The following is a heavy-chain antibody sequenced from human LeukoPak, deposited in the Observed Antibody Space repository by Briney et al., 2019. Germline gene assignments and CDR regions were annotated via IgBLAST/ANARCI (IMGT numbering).Heavy chain of an antibody. CDR2: IIPIFGAA. CDR1: GGTFSSYA. V-gene: IGHV1-69*05. Sequence: KISCKASGGTFSSYAISWVRQAPGQGLEWMGRIIPIFGAANYAQKFQGRVTITTDESTSTAYMELSSLRSEDTAVYYCAREPLLAYCGGDCYGDWFDPWGQGTLVTVSS. J-gene: IGHJ5*02. D-gene: IGHD2-21*02. CDR3: AREPLLAYCGGDCYGDWFDP.